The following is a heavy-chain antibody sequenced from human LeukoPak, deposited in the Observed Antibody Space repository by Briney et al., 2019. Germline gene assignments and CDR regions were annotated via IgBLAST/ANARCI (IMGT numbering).Heavy chain of an antibody. J-gene: IGHJ5*02. CDR1: GFTFSITY. CDR2: IYGGGDA. V-gene: IGHV3-53*03. Sequence: GGSLRLSCSASGFTFSITYMAWVRQAPGKGLEWVSVIYGGGDAYYADSVKGRFTISRDNSKNTLYLQMNSLRAEDTAVYYCAKDDNYIRFLSWGQGTLVTVSS. D-gene: IGHD3-16*01. CDR3: AKDDNYIRFLS.